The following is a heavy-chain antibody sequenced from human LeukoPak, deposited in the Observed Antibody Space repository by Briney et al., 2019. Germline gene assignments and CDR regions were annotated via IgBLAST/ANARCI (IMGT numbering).Heavy chain of an antibody. D-gene: IGHD2/OR15-2a*01. CDR2: ISSGSKYI. J-gene: IGHJ6*03. CDR1: GFTFITYS. V-gene: IGHV3-21*01. CDR3: ARVSDYYLYMDV. Sequence: KAGGSLRLSCAASGFTFITYSMNWVRQSPGKGLEWVSSISSGSKYIYYADSVKGRFTSSRDNAKNSLYLQMNSLRAEDTAVYYCARVSDYYLYMDVWGKGTTVTVSS.